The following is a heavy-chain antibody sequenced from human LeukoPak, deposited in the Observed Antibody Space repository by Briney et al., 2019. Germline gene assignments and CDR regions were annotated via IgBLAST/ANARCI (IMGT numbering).Heavy chain of an antibody. CDR1: GFTFSSYS. V-gene: IGHV3-21*04. CDR3: ARDGHYDILTGYFQD. J-gene: IGHJ1*01. D-gene: IGHD3-9*01. CDR2: ISGSSSYI. Sequence: GGSLRLSCAASGFTFSSYSMNWVRQAPGKGLEWVSSISGSSSYIYYADSVKGRFTISRDNAKNSLYLQMNSLRAEDTAVYYCARDGHYDILTGYFQDWGQGTLVTVSS.